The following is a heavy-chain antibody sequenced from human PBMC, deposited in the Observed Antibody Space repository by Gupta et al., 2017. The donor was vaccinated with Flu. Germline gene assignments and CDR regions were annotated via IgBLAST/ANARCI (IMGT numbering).Heavy chain of an antibody. CDR2: MSRNGART. Sequence: EVQLVESGGGLAQPGGSLTLSCSGSVFPSSKHALHWNRQGPGKGLEHVSLMSRNGARTFDADYGKGRFNSSRDNTKNTVDLRISRMRREDTGVYYCVKGWETKDKMSGWNWGQGIPVTVSS. CDR1: VFPSSKHA. CDR3: VKGWETKDKMSGWN. V-gene: IGHV3-64D*06. D-gene: IGHD6-19*01. J-gene: IGHJ4*02.